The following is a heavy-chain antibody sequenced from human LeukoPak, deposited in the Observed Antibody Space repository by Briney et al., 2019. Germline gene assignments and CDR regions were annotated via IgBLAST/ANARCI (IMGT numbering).Heavy chain of an antibody. CDR1: GFTFSDAW. CDR2: IKSNSDGGTI. D-gene: IGHD3-9*01. Sequence: GGSLRLSCAASGFTFSDAWMSWVRQAPGKGLEWVARIKSNSDGGTIDYAAPVKGRFTISRDDSKNTVYLQMNSLETEDTAVHYCTTDDWNWGQGTLVTVSS. V-gene: IGHV3-15*01. J-gene: IGHJ4*02. CDR3: TTDDWN.